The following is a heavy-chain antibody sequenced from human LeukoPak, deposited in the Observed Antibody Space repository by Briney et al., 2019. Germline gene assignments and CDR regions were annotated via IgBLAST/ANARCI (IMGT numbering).Heavy chain of an antibody. V-gene: IGHV3-30*03. CDR1: GFTFSSYG. Sequence: GGSLRLSCAASGFTFSSYGMHWVRQAPGKGLEWVAVMSYDGSKEYYADSVKGRFTISRDNSKNTLYLQMNSLRVEDTAVYYCLVWKHVFDRWGQGALVTVSS. CDR3: LVWKHVFDR. D-gene: IGHD5/OR15-5a*01. J-gene: IGHJ5*02. CDR2: MSYDGSKE.